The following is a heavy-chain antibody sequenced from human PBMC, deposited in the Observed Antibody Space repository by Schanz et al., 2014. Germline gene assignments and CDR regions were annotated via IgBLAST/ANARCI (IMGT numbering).Heavy chain of an antibody. CDR3: ARMASCSRIGCPFDS. J-gene: IGHJ4*02. Sequence: EVQLVESGGGLVQPGGSLRLSCAASGFTFSDHYMDWVRQAPGKGLEWVGRVRSKDNRYTTEYAASVKGRFTISRDDSKNSLYLRMNSLKTEDTARYYCARMASCSRIGCPFDSWGQGTLVTVSS. CDR1: GFTFSDHY. CDR2: VRSKDNRYTT. D-gene: IGHD2-2*01. V-gene: IGHV3-72*01.